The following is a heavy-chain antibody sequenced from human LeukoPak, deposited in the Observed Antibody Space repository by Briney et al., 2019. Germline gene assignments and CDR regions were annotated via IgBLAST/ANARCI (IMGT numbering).Heavy chain of an antibody. Sequence: ASVKVSCKASGYTFTGYYMHWVRQAPGQGLEWMGWINPNSGGTNYAQKFQGRVTMTRDTSINTAYMELSRLRSDDTAVYHCARDPKPLGYGDYDYWGQGTLVTVSS. D-gene: IGHD4-17*01. CDR2: INPNSGGT. CDR3: ARDPKPLGYGDYDY. J-gene: IGHJ4*02. V-gene: IGHV1-2*02. CDR1: GYTFTGYY.